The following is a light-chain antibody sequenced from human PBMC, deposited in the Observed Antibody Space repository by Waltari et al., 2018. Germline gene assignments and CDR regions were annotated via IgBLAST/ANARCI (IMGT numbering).Light chain of an antibody. CDR3: SSYTSSSTLLYV. J-gene: IGLJ1*01. Sequence: QSAPTQPASVSGSPGQSITISCTGTSSDVGGYNSVSWYQQHPGKAPQLMIYEVSNRPSGVSNRFSGSKSGNTASLTISGLQAEDEADYYCSSYTSSSTLLYVFGTGTKVTVL. CDR2: EVS. V-gene: IGLV2-14*01. CDR1: SSDVGGYNS.